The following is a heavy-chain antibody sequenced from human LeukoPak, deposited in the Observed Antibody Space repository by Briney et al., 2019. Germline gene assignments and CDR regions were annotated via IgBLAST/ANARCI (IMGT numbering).Heavy chain of an antibody. J-gene: IGHJ5*02. CDR2: IYPGDSDT. CDR3: ALTLGCSSTSCQRGWFDP. CDR1: GYSFTSYW. D-gene: IGHD2-2*01. V-gene: IGHV5-51*01. Sequence: GESLKISCKGSGYSFTSYWIGWVRQMPGKGLEWMGIIYPGDSDTRYSLSLQGQVTISADKSISTAYLQWSSLKASDTAMYYCALTLGCSSTSCQRGWFDPWGQGTLVTVSS.